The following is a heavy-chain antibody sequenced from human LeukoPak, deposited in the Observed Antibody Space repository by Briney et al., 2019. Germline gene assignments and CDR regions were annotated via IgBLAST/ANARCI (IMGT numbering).Heavy chain of an antibody. Sequence: PSETLSLTCSVSGASIRSYFWSWIRQSPGKGLEWIGYVYDNDISNFNPSLGSRVTILVDRSKSQFSLKLRSVTAADTAVYYCARGLVLATDDAFDIWGPGTMVTVSS. D-gene: IGHD5-12*01. V-gene: IGHV4-59*01. J-gene: IGHJ3*02. CDR1: GASIRSYF. CDR3: ARGLVLATDDAFDI. CDR2: VYDNDIS.